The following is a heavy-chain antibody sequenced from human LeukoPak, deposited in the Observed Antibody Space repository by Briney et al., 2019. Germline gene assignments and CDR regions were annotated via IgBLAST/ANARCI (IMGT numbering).Heavy chain of an antibody. D-gene: IGHD5-18*01. V-gene: IGHV3-23*01. J-gene: IGHJ4*02. CDR3: AKRRELWVYYFDY. CDR1: GFTFSSYA. CDR2: ISGSGGST. Sequence: GGSLRLSCAASGFTFSSYAMSWVRQAPGKGLEWVSAISGSGGSTYYAASVKGRFTISRDNSKNTLYLQMNSLRAEDTAVYYCAKRRELWVYYFDYWSQGTLVTVSS.